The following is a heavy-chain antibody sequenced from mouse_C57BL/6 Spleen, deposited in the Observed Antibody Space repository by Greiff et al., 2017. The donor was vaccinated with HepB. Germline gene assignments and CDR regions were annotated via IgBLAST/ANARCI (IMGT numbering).Heavy chain of an antibody. D-gene: IGHD2-1*01. J-gene: IGHJ4*01. CDR3: ASLYYGNYFYYAMDY. V-gene: IGHV5-12*01. Sequence: EVQLVESGGGLVQPGGSLKLSCAASGFTFSDYYMYWVRQTPEKRLEWVAYISNGGGSTYYPDTVKGRFTISRDNAKNTLYLQMSRLKSEDTAMYYCASLYYGNYFYYAMDYWGQGTSVTVSS. CDR1: GFTFSDYY. CDR2: ISNGGGST.